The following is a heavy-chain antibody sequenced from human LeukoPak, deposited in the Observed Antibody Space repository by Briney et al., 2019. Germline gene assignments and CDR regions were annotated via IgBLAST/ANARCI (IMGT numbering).Heavy chain of an antibody. J-gene: IGHJ4*02. Sequence: SETLSLTCSVSGGSISSSSYYWGWIRQPPGKGLEWIGSIYYPGSTYYNPSLKSRVTISVDTSKNQFSLKLSSVTAADTAVYYCARHGDYYDSSGYYSWGQGTLVTVSS. CDR2: IYYPGST. V-gene: IGHV4-39*01. CDR1: GGSISSSSYY. CDR3: ARHGDYYDSSGYYS. D-gene: IGHD3-22*01.